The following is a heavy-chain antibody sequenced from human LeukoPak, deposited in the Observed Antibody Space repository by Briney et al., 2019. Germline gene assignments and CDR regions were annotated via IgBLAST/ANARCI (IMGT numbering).Heavy chain of an antibody. V-gene: IGHV4-59*08. CDR2: MYYSGST. CDR1: GGSISSYY. J-gene: IGHJ6*02. D-gene: IGHD3-10*01. CDR3: ARQVGSGSYYGYYYYGMDV. Sequence: SETLSLTCTVSGGSISSYYWSWIRQPPGKGLEWIGYMYYSGSTNYNPSLKSRVTISVDTSKNQFSLKLSSVTAADTAVYYCARQVGSGSYYGYYYYGMDVWGQGTTVTVSS.